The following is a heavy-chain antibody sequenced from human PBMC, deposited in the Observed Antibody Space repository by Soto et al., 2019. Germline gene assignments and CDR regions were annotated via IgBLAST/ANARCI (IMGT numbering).Heavy chain of an antibody. D-gene: IGHD6-19*01. CDR3: ARAGGLGAVAVDY. CDR1: GGSISSGGYS. J-gene: IGHJ4*02. Sequence: KTSETLSLTCAVSGGSISSGGYSWNWIRQPPGKGLEWIGYIYHSGSTYYNPSLKSRVTISVDRSKNQFSLKLSSVTAADTAVYYCARAGGLGAVAVDYWGQGTLVTVSS. V-gene: IGHV4-30-2*01. CDR2: IYHSGST.